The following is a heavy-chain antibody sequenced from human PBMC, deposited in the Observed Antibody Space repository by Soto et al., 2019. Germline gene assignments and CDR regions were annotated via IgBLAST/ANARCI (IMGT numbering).Heavy chain of an antibody. J-gene: IGHJ4*02. Sequence: QVQLQESGPGLVKPSQTLSLTCTVSGASISSGDYYWTWIRQPPGKGLAWIGSIYYSGSTYYNPSLKSRVPITVXTXDNRFSLNLSSVTAADTAVYYCARANYDSSTSYLDYWGQGTLVTVSS. CDR2: IYYSGST. D-gene: IGHD3-22*01. CDR1: GASISSGDYY. CDR3: ARANYDSSTSYLDY. V-gene: IGHV4-30-4*01.